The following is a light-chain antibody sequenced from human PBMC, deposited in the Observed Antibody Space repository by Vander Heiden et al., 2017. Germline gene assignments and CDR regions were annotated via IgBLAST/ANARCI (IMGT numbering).Light chain of an antibody. CDR1: SSDIGTYNF. CDR2: DVT. V-gene: IGLV2-14*03. CDR3: SSYTSSTAVV. J-gene: IGLJ3*02. Sequence: QSALTQPASVSVSPGQSITLSCTGTSSDIGTYNFVSWYQQHPGKAPKLLIFDVTDRPSGVSDRFSGSKSGNTASLTISGLQAEDEAVYYCSSYTSSTAVVFGGGSKLTVL.